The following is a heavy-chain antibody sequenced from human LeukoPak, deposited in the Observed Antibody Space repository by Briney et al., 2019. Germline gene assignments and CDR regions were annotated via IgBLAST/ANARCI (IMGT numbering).Heavy chain of an antibody. Sequence: GGSLRLSCAVSGFTFSDYWMNWVRQAPGKGLEWVASIRQDGGERSYVDSVKGRLTISRDNTKHSLYLQMSSLRAEDTGVYYCARDGTAAGLYFDLWGQGTLVTVSS. CDR3: ARDGTAAGLYFDL. V-gene: IGHV3-7*01. D-gene: IGHD6-13*01. J-gene: IGHJ4*02. CDR1: GFTFSDYW. CDR2: IRQDGGER.